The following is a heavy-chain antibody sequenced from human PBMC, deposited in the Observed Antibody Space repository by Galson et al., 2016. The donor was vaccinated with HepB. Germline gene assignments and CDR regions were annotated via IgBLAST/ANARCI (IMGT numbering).Heavy chain of an antibody. D-gene: IGHD6-19*01. CDR2: IYYSGGST. J-gene: IGHJ4*02. CDR1: GVSLSSYY. Sequence: SETLSLTCTVSGVSLSSYYWSWIRQPPGQGLEWIGYIYYSGGSTNYNPSLKSRVTISVDTLKNQFSLKLSSVTAADTAVYFCARVRIAVAENSYFFDSWGQGTLVTVSS. V-gene: IGHV4-59*01. CDR3: ARVRIAVAENSYFFDS.